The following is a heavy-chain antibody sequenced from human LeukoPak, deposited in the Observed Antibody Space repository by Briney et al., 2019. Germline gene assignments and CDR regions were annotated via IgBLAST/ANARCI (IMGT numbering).Heavy chain of an antibody. J-gene: IGHJ4*02. Sequence: SETPSLICAVYGGCFSGYYWRWIRQPPGKGLEWIGEINHSGSTNYNPSLKSRVTISVDTSKNQSSLKLSSVTAADTAVYYCARSGKLKPPDYWGQGTLVTVSS. CDR3: ARSGKLKPPDY. CDR2: INHSGST. V-gene: IGHV4-34*01. D-gene: IGHD5-12*01. CDR1: GGCFSGYY.